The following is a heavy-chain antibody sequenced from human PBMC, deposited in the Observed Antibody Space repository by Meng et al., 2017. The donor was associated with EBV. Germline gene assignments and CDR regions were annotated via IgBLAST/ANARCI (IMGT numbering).Heavy chain of an antibody. CDR1: GFTLRSYS. CDR3: ARDRTSNRFDY. CDR2: ISSNSIDI. D-gene: IGHD2-8*01. Sequence: EMQLEEVGGVLVKPGEALRLSCAASGFTLRSYSMIGVRLAPGKGLEWVSSISSNSIDIYYADLVKGRFTISRDNAKNSLFLQMNSLRAEDTAVYYCARDRTSNRFDYWGQGTLVTVSS. V-gene: IGHV3-21*01. J-gene: IGHJ4*02.